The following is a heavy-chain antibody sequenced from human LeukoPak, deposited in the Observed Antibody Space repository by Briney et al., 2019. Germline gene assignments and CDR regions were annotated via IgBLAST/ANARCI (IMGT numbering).Heavy chain of an antibody. CDR2: ISGSGGST. Sequence: PGGSLRLSCAASGFTFSSYSMTWVRQAPGKGLEWVSGISGSGGSTYDADSVKGRFTISRDNSKNTVYLQMNSLRADDTAVYECAKGAAGSYSMYDYWGQGTLVTVSS. J-gene: IGHJ4*02. CDR1: GFTFSSYS. CDR3: AKGAAGSYSMYDY. D-gene: IGHD1-26*01. V-gene: IGHV3-23*01.